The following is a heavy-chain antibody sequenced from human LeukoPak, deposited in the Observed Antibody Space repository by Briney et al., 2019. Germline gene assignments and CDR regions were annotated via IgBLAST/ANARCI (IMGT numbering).Heavy chain of an antibody. Sequence: SETLSLTCTVSGGSISSYYWSWIRPPAGKGLEWIGYIYYSGSTNYNPSLKSRVAISVDTSKNQFSLKLSSVTAADTAVYYCAREDPDAFDIWGQGTMVTVSS. CDR3: AREDPDAFDI. V-gene: IGHV4-59*01. J-gene: IGHJ3*02. CDR1: GGSISSYY. CDR2: IYYSGST.